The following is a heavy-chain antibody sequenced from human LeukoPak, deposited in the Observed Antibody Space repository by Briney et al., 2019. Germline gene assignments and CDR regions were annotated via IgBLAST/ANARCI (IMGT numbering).Heavy chain of an antibody. CDR3: AKVTVTTNAGDY. CDR2: ISWNSGSI. V-gene: IGHV3-9*01. CDR1: GFTFDDYA. D-gene: IGHD4-17*01. J-gene: IGHJ4*02. Sequence: GGSLRLSCAASGFTFDDYAMHWVRQAPGKGLEWVSGISWNSGSIGYADSVKGRFTISRDNAKNSLYLQMNSLRAEDTALYYCAKVTVTTNAGDYWGQGTLVTVSS.